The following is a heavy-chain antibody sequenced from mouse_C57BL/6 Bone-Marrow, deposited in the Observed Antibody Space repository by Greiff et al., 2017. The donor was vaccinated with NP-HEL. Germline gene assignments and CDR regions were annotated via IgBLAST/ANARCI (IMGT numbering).Heavy chain of an antibody. J-gene: IGHJ1*03. D-gene: IGHD2-5*01. CDR1: GFTFSDYG. CDR2: ISSGSSTI. CDR3: ASRYSNYLYWYFDV. V-gene: IGHV5-17*01. Sequence: EVQRVESGGGLVKPGGSLKLSCAASGFTFSDYGMHWVRQAPEKGLEWVAYISSGSSTIYYADTVKGRFTISRDNAKNTLFLQMTSLRSEYTAIYYCASRYSNYLYWYFDVWGTGTTVTVSS.